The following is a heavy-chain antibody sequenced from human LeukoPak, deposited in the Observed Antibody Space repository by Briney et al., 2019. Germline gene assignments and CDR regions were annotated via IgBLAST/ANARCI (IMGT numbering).Heavy chain of an antibody. CDR3: GGGGTVVRGGYDAFDI. D-gene: IGHD3-10*01. J-gene: IGHJ3*02. Sequence: ASVKVSCKASGFTFTGYYMHWVRQAPGQGLEWMGWINPNSGGTNYAQKFQGRVTMTRETSISTVYMELSGLRSDDTAVYSWGGGGTVVRGGYDAFDIWGQGTMVTVS. CDR2: INPNSGGT. CDR1: GFTFTGYY. V-gene: IGHV1-2*02.